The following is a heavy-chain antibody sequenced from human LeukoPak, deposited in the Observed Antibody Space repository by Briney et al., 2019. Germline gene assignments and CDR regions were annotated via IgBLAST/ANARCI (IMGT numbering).Heavy chain of an antibody. CDR3: AREGSGKRAFDI. CDR2: IYYSGST. V-gene: IGHV4-59*01. Sequence: SETLSLTCTVSGGSISSYYWSWIRQPPGKGLEWIGYIYYSGSTNYNPSLKSRVTISVDTSKNQFSLKLSSVTAADTAVYYCAREGSGKRAFDIWGQGTMVTVSS. D-gene: IGHD3-10*01. CDR1: GGSISSYY. J-gene: IGHJ3*02.